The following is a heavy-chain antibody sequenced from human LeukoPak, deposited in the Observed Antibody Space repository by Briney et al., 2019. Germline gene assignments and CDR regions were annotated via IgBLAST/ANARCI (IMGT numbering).Heavy chain of an antibody. J-gene: IGHJ4*02. D-gene: IGHD2-2*02. V-gene: IGHV1-2*02. Sequence: GASVKVSCKASGYTFTGYYMHWVRQAPGQGLEWMGWINPNSGGTNYAQKFQGRVTMTRDTSIRTAYMELSRLRSDDTAVYYCAWLLGYCSSTSCYTGGYYWGQGTLVTVSS. CDR2: INPNSGGT. CDR3: AWLLGYCSSTSCYTGGYY. CDR1: GYTFTGYY.